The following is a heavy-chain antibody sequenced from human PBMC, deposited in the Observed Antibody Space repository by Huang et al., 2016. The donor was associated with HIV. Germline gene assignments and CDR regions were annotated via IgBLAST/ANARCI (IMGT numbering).Heavy chain of an antibody. Sequence: QVQLEQWGEGLLKPSETLTLTCAVYGGSFSGYFWSWIRQPPGKGPEWIGAIPHSGPTNYNPSLRRRLALSMDASKNQFSLRFNGVSAADTATYYCARSFFDRSGQQTLMALPFDNWS. J-gene: IGHJ3*02. CDR1: GGSFSGYF. CDR3: ARSFFDRSGQQTLMALPFDN. CDR2: IPHSGPT. D-gene: IGHD3-3*01. V-gene: IGHV4-34*02.